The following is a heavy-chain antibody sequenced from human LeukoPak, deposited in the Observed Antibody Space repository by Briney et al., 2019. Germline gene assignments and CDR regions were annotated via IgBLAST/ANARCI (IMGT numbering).Heavy chain of an antibody. Sequence: ASVKVSCKTSGYTFTDYYVHWVRQAPGQGLEWLAWINPDSGATNFAQRFQGRVTMTRDTSVNTVHMELNRLRSDDTAVYYCARDLCHGGSCFHFDSWGQGTLSPSLQ. CDR2: INPDSGAT. CDR1: GYTFTDYY. J-gene: IGHJ4*02. D-gene: IGHD2-15*01. V-gene: IGHV1-2*02. CDR3: ARDLCHGGSCFHFDS.